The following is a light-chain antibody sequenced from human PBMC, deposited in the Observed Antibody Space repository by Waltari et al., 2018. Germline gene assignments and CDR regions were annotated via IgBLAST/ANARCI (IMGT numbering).Light chain of an antibody. Sequence: EFVLKQSPGTLSLSPGERATISCRASQSVSSSSLVWYQQKPGQAPRLLIYGASTRATGIPDRFSGSGSGTDFTLTISRLEPEDFAVYYCHQYGSSYTFGQGTNLEIK. CDR3: HQYGSSYT. CDR1: QSVSSSS. V-gene: IGKV3-20*01. J-gene: IGKJ2*01. CDR2: GAS.